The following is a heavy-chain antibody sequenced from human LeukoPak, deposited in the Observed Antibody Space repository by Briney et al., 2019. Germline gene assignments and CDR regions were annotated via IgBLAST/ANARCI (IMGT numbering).Heavy chain of an antibody. CDR1: GDSVSNGNYY. D-gene: IGHD2-2*01. CDR3: ARGRQQDY. Sequence: SETLSLTCTVSGDSVSNGNYYWSWLRQPPGQPLEWIGYIYYTGNTYYNPSLEGRVTLSVDTSKNQFSLKLTSVTAADTAVYYCARGRQQDYWSQGTRVTVSS. J-gene: IGHJ4*02. CDR2: IYYTGNT. V-gene: IGHV4-61*01.